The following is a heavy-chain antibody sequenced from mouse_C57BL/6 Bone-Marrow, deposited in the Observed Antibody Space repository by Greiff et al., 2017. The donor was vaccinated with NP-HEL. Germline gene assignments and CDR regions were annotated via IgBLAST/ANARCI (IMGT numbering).Heavy chain of an antibody. D-gene: IGHD1-1*01. CDR1: GYTFTSYW. CDR3: ASATTVVATHWYFDV. V-gene: IGHV1-7*01. CDR2: INPSSGYT. Sequence: VQLQQSGAELAKPGASVKLSCKASGYTFTSYWMHWVKQRPGQGLEWIGYINPSSGYTKYHQKFKDKATLTADKASSTAYMPLSSLTYEVSAVYYCASATTVVATHWYFDVWGTGTTVTVSS. J-gene: IGHJ1*03.